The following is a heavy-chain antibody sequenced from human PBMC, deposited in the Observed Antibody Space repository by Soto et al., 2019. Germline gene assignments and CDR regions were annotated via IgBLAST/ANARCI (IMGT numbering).Heavy chain of an antibody. CDR1: GGTLSDHG. CDR2: TIPVFNTA. J-gene: IGHJ3*02. CDR3: ARGVYGLGNYYTGPAGFAI. V-gene: IGHV1-69*06. Sequence: QVQLEQSGAEVKKPGSSVKVSCKASGGTLSDHGVAWLRQAPGQRLEWMGGTIPVFNTAKYAQKFQGRVTVTADKFTNKASMELSSMRSEDTAFDFCARGVYGLGNYYTGPAGFAIWGQGPMVIVSS. D-gene: IGHD3-10*01.